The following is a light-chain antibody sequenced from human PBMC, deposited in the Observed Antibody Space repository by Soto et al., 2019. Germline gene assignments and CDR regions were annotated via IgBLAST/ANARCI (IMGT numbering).Light chain of an antibody. V-gene: IGKV1-5*03. CDR3: QQYNGYPHT. CDR2: KAS. J-gene: IGKJ2*01. CDR1: QSISTW. Sequence: DIQMTQSPSTLSASVGDRVTITCRASQSISTWLAWYQQKPGKAPKLLIYKASSLRNGVPSRFSGSGSGTEFTLTIYRLQPDDFASYYCQQYNGYPHTFGPGTKLEIK.